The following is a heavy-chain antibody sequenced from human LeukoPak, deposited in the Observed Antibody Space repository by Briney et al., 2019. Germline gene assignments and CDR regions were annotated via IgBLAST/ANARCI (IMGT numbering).Heavy chain of an antibody. CDR3: ARAPREWLLGYYFDY. CDR1: AFTFSTYW. Sequence: QPGGSLRLSCAASAFTFSTYWMSWVRQAPGKGLEWVANIKYDGSEKYYVDSVKGRFTISRDNAKNSLYLQMNSLRAEDTAMYYCARAPREWLLGYYFDYWGQGTLVTVSS. D-gene: IGHD3-3*01. V-gene: IGHV3-7*01. J-gene: IGHJ4*02. CDR2: IKYDGSEK.